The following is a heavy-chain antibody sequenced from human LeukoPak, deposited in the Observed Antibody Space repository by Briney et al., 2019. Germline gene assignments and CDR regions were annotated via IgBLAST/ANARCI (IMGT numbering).Heavy chain of an antibody. CDR1: GYTLTSYG. CDR3: ARVPMIVVVIKGDYFDY. J-gene: IGHJ4*02. CDR2: ISAYNGNT. V-gene: IGHV1-18*01. D-gene: IGHD3-22*01. Sequence: ASVKVSCKASGYTLTSYGISWVRQAPGQGLEWMGWISAYNGNTNYAQKLQGRVTMTTDTSTSTAYMELRSLRSDDTAVYYCARVPMIVVVIKGDYFDYWGQGTLVTVSS.